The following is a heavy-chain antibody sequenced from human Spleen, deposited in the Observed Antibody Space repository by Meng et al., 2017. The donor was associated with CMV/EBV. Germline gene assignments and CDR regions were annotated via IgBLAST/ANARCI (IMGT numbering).Heavy chain of an antibody. CDR2: IIPILGIA. CDR1: GGTCSSYD. CDR3: ESDLYYYGSGSLDY. Sequence: ASGGTCSSYDISWVRQATGQGLEWMGGIIPILGIANYAQKFQGRVTITADKSTSTAYMELSSLRSEDTAVYYCESDLYYYGSGSLDYWGQGTLVTVSS. J-gene: IGHJ4*02. D-gene: IGHD3-10*01. V-gene: IGHV1-69*10.